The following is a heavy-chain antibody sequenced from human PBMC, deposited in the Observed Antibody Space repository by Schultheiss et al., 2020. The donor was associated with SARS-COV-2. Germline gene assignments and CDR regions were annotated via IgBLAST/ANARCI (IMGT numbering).Heavy chain of an antibody. Sequence: SETLSLTCTVSGYSISSGYYWGWIRQPPGKGLEWIGSIYTSGSTNYNPSLKSRVTMSVDTSKNQFSLKVTSVTAADTAVYYCARGIAVAGPRFDYWGQGTLVTVSS. J-gene: IGHJ4*02. V-gene: IGHV4-38-2*02. D-gene: IGHD6-19*01. CDR2: IYTSGST. CDR3: ARGIAVAGPRFDY. CDR1: GYSISSGYY.